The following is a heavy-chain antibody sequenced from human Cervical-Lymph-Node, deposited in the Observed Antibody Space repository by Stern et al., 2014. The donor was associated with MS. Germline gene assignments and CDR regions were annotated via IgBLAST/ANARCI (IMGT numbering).Heavy chain of an antibody. CDR2: INPSGDGT. V-gene: IGHV1-46*03. J-gene: IGHJ4*02. Sequence: VHLVESGAEVTKPGASVKVSCKASGYTFTSYYLHWVRQAPGQGLEWMGVINPSGDGTTYAQKFQGRLTMTTDTSTSTLYMELSSLRSEDTAVYYCTRPLAGTTLLFDYWGQGTLVTVSS. D-gene: IGHD1-1*01. CDR3: TRPLAGTTLLFDY. CDR1: GYTFTSYY.